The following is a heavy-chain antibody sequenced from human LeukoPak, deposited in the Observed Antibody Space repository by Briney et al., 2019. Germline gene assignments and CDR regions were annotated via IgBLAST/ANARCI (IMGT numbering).Heavy chain of an antibody. Sequence: ASVKVSCKASGYTFTGYYMHWVRQAPGQGLEWMGWINPNSGGTNYAQKFQGRVTMTRDTSISTAYMELSRLRSDDTAVYYCAHQYSSSWYLLNYWGQGTLVTVSS. V-gene: IGHV1-2*02. D-gene: IGHD6-13*01. J-gene: IGHJ4*02. CDR3: AHQYSSSWYLLNY. CDR1: GYTFTGYY. CDR2: INPNSGGT.